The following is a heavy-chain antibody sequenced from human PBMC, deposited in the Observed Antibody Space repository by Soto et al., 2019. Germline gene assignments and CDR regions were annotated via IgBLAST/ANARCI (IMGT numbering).Heavy chain of an antibody. D-gene: IGHD2-15*01. J-gene: IGHJ5*02. CDR3: ARETVVVVAASWFDP. Sequence: QVQLVQSGXXVXXPGSSVKVSCKASGGTFSSYAISWVRQAPGQGLEWMGGIIPIFGTANYAQKLQGRVTITADESTSTAYRELSSRRSEDTAVYYCARETVVVVAASWFDPWGQGTLVTVSS. V-gene: IGHV1-69*12. CDR1: GGTFSSYA. CDR2: IIPIFGTA.